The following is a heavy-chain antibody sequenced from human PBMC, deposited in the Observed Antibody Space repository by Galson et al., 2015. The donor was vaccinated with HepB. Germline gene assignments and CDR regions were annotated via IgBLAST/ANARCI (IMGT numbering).Heavy chain of an antibody. CDR3: VRARREILRFFDSDH. D-gene: IGHD3-3*01. CDR2: INSVSSHI. CDR1: GFTFSTSS. V-gene: IGHV3-21*01. Sequence: SLSLSCAAYGFTFSTSSMTWVRQAPGMGLEWVSSINSVSSHIYYADSVSGRFTISRDNAKSSLYLQMNSLRAEDTAVYYCVRARREILRFFDSDHWGQGTLVTVSS. J-gene: IGHJ4*02.